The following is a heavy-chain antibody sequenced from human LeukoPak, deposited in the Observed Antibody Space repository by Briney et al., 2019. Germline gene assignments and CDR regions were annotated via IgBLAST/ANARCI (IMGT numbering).Heavy chain of an antibody. Sequence: SETLSLTCTVSGGSISISNFYWGWIRQPPGKGLEWIGTIYYSGTTYYNPSLKSRVTISVDTSKNQFSLKLSSVTAADTAVYYCARDFDWLSIKLFDYWGQGTLVTVSS. J-gene: IGHJ4*02. CDR3: ARDFDWLSIKLFDY. V-gene: IGHV4-39*02. CDR2: IYYSGTT. CDR1: GGSISISNFY. D-gene: IGHD3-9*01.